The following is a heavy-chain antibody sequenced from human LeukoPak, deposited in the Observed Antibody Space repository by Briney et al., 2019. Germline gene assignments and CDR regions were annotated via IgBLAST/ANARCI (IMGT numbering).Heavy chain of an antibody. CDR3: ARGTAYYVNDY. D-gene: IGHD1-26*01. V-gene: IGHV3-48*01. CDR1: GFTFSSYS. Sequence: GGSLRLSCAASGFTFSSYSMNWVRQAPGKGLEWVSYITSSSSTIQYADSAKGRFTVSRDNAKNSLYLQMNSLRAEDTAVYYCARGTAYYVNDYWGQGALVTVSS. CDR2: ITSSSSTI. J-gene: IGHJ4*02.